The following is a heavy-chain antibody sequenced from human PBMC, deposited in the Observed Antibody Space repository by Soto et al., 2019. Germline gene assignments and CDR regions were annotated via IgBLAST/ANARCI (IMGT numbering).Heavy chain of an antibody. Sequence: NPSETLSLTCTVSGGSISSSSYYWGCIRQPPGKGLEWIGSIYYSGSTYYSPSLKSRVTISVDTSKNQFSLKLSSVTAADTAVYYCARRGDRGVIIPNNWFDPWGQGTLVTVSS. CDR1: GGSISSSSYY. CDR3: ARRGDRGVIIPNNWFDP. D-gene: IGHD3-10*01. J-gene: IGHJ5*02. CDR2: IYYSGST. V-gene: IGHV4-39*01.